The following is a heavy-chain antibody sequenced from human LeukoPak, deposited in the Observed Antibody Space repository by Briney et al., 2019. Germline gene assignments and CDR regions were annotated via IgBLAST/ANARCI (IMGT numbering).Heavy chain of an antibody. Sequence: SETLSLICTVSNYSIRSDYYWAWIRQTPGKGLDWIGSVFHSGATYYNPSLESRVTISVDTSTNQFSLMLSSVTAADTAVYYCTRGSIAYYYMDVWGKGTTVTISS. CDR1: NYSIRSDYY. J-gene: IGHJ6*03. CDR3: TRGSIAYYYMDV. D-gene: IGHD3-22*01. CDR2: VFHSGAT. V-gene: IGHV4-38-2*02.